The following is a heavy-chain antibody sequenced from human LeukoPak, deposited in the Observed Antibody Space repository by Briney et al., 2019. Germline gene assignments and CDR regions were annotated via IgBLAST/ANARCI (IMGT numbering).Heavy chain of an antibody. CDR1: GGSVSSGGYY. CDR2: IQSSGST. V-gene: IGHV4-61*02. CDR3: ARGGHSDFDF. D-gene: IGHD2-21*01. J-gene: IGHJ4*02. Sequence: PSETLSLTCTVSGGSVSSGGYYWSWIRQPAGKGLEWIGRIQSSGSTEYNPSLKSRVAISIDTSKNQFSLKLSSVTAAGTAVYYCARGGHSDFDFWGQGTLVTVSS.